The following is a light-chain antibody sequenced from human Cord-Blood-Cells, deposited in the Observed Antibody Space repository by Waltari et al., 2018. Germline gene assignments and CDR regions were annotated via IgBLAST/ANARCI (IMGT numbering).Light chain of an antibody. CDR1: QSVLYSSNNKNY. J-gene: IGKJ4*02. Sequence: DIVMTQSPDSLAVSLGERATINCKSSQSVLYSSNNKNYLAWYQQKPGQPPKPRIYWASTRESGVPDRFSGSGSETEFTLTISSLQAEDVAVYYCQQYYSTPLTFGGGTKVEIK. V-gene: IGKV4-1*01. CDR3: QQYYSTPLT. CDR2: WAS.